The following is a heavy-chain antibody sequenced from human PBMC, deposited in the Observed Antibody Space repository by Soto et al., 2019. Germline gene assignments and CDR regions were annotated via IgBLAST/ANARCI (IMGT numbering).Heavy chain of an antibody. CDR3: ANLGWVVAATRAKNDI. V-gene: IGHV3-21*01. CDR1: GFTFSSYS. Sequence: GGSLRLSCAASGFTFSSYSMNWVRQAPGKGLEWVSSISSSSSYIYYADSVKGRFTISRDNAKNSLYLQMNSLRAEDTAVYYCANLGWVVAATRAKNDIWGQGTMVTVSS. D-gene: IGHD2-15*01. CDR2: ISSSSSYI. J-gene: IGHJ3*02.